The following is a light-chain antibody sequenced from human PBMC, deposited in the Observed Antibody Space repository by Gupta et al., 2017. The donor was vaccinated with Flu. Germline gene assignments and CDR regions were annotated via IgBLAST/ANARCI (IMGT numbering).Light chain of an antibody. J-gene: IGKJ1*01. V-gene: IGKV1-33*01. Sequence: DIQMHQSPSSLSASVGDRVTITCQASHDIRTYLSWYQHKPGKAPKRLICEASTLQTGVPSSFSGSGSGTHFTFKISSLEPEDVGIYYCKQNGHLPWTFGQGTQVEIK. CDR3: KQNGHLPWT. CDR1: HDIRTY. CDR2: EAS.